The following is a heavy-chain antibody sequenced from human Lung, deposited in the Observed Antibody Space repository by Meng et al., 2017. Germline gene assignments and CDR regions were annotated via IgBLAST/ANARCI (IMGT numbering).Heavy chain of an antibody. V-gene: IGHV1-18*01. CDR3: ARGTPGRSYCDY. J-gene: IGHJ4*02. CDR1: DYTFTGYG. Sequence: HVQLLQSEAEVKQPGAPFKVSCKASDYTFTGYGVCWVRQAPGQGLEWMAWLGAHPGDTSFAPKFLGRVTVTADTATATAYMELRSLRSDDTAVYYCARGTPGRSYCDYWGLGTLVTVSS. D-gene: IGHD3-10*01. CDR2: LGAHPGDT.